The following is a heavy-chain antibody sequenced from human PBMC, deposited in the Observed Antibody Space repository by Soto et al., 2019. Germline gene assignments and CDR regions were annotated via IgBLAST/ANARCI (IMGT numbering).Heavy chain of an antibody. CDR1: GFTFSSYA. V-gene: IGHV3-23*01. CDR3: AKAGYGDYYAY. J-gene: IGHJ4*02. D-gene: IGHD4-17*01. CDR2: ISGSGGST. Sequence: GGSLRLSCAASGFTFSSYAMSWVRQAPGKGLEWASAISGSGGSTYYADSVKGRFTISRDNSKNTLYLQMNSLRAEDTAVYYCAKAGYGDYYAYWGQGTLVTVSS.